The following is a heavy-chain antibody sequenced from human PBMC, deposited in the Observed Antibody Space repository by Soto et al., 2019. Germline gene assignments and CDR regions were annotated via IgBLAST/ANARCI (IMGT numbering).Heavy chain of an antibody. CDR2: ISSDNTNI. J-gene: IGHJ6*02. D-gene: IGHD3-10*01. V-gene: IGHV3-21*02. CDR3: ARDDMLMIRGVIEHYFAMDV. CDR1: RFTFSSYN. Sequence: EVQLVESGGGLVKPGGSLRLSCAASRFTFSSYNMNWVRQAPGKGLEWVSCISSDNTNIHYADSVKGRFTTSRDNARNSLYLQMNSRRVEDTAVYYCARDDMLMIRGVIEHYFAMDVWGQGTTVTVSS.